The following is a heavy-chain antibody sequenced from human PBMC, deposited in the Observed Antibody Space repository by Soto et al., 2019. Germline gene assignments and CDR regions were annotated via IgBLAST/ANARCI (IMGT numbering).Heavy chain of an antibody. D-gene: IGHD5-18*01. V-gene: IGHV4-39*01. J-gene: IGHJ6*02. CDR3: ARGGGYSYGYYYYYGMDV. Sequence: SETLSLTCTVSGDSVSSSYYYWGWIRQPPGKGLEWIGSIFYSGSTDYNPSLKSRVTISVDTSKNQFSLKLSSVSAADTAVYYCARGGGYSYGYYYYYGMDVWGQGTTVTVSS. CDR2: IFYSGST. CDR1: GDSVSSSYYY.